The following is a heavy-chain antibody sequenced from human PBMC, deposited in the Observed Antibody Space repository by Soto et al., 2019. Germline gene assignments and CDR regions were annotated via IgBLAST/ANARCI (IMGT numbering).Heavy chain of an antibody. V-gene: IGHV4-39*01. Sequence: PSETLSLTCTVSGGSISSSSYYWGWIRQPPGKGLEWIGSIYYSGSTYYKPSLKSRVTISVDTSKNQFSLKLSSVTAADTAVYYCARHSFRWPDAFDIWGQGTMVTVSS. CDR2: IYYSGST. D-gene: IGHD2-15*01. CDR1: GGSISSSSYY. CDR3: ARHSFRWPDAFDI. J-gene: IGHJ3*02.